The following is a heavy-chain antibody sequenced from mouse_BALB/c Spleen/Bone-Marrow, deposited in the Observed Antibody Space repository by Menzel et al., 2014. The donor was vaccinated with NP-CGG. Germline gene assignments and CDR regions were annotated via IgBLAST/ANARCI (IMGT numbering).Heavy chain of an antibody. Sequence: VQLQQSGAELARPGASVKMSCKASGYTFTSYTMHWVKQRPGQGLEWIGYINPSSGYTNYNQKFKDKATLTADKSSSTADMQLSRLTSEDSAVYYCAREGYGNNAYWGQGTLVTVSA. D-gene: IGHD2-10*02. V-gene: IGHV1-4*01. CDR3: AREGYGNNAY. CDR2: INPSSGYT. CDR1: GYTFTSYT. J-gene: IGHJ3*01.